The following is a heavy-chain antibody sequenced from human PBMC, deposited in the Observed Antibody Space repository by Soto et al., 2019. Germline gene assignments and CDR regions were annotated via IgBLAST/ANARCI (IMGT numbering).Heavy chain of an antibody. CDR2: MNPNSGNT. V-gene: IGHV1-8*01. CDR3: ARSLRKGPEYYYDRSGYYPLSFDI. J-gene: IGHJ3*02. Sequence: ASVKVSCKASGYTFTSYDINWVRQATGQGLEWMGWMNPNSGNTGYAQKFQGRVTMNRNTSISTAYMELSSLRSEDTAVYYCARSLRKGPEYYYDRSGYYPLSFDIWGQGTMVTVSS. CDR1: GYTFTSYD. D-gene: IGHD3-22*01.